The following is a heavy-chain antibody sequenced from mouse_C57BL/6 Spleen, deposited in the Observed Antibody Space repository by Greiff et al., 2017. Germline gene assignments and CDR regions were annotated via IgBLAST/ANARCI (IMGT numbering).Heavy chain of an antibody. Sequence: QVQLQQPGAELVMPGASVKLSCKASGYTFTSYWMHWVKQRPGQGLEWIGEIDPSDSYTNYNQKFKGKSTLTVDKSSSTAYMQLSSLTSEDFAVYYCARYYDWYFDVWGTGTTVTVSS. V-gene: IGHV1-69*01. CDR1: GYTFTSYW. D-gene: IGHD1-1*01. J-gene: IGHJ1*03. CDR3: ARYYDWYFDV. CDR2: IDPSDSYT.